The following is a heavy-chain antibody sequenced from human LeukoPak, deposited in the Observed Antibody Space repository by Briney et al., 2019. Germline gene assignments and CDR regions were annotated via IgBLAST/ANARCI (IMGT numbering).Heavy chain of an antibody. CDR1: GDSIFLSPYY. J-gene: IGHJ4*02. V-gene: IGHV4-61*01. CDR2: VYHSGST. D-gene: IGHD3-10*01. CDR3: AKTDYYGSGGD. Sequence: SETLSLTCTVSGDSIFLSPYYWSWIRQPPGKGLEWIGYVYHSGSTTYNPSLKSRVTILVNTSKNQFSVRLSSVTAADTALYYCAKTDYYGSGGDWGQGILVAVSS.